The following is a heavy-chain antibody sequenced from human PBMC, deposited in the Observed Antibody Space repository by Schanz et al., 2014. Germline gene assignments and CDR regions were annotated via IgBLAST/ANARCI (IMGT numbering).Heavy chain of an antibody. V-gene: IGHV1-69*04. CDR3: ARAFGGYDPAGALDY. CDR1: GYAFTTYT. J-gene: IGHJ4*02. CDR2: IIPVLAIA. Sequence: QVQLVQSGAEVKKPGASVRVSCKVSGYAFTTYTISWVRQAPGQGLEWMGRIIPVLAIADYAQKFQGRVTITADKSTSTASMELSSLNSDDTAVYYCARAFGGYDPAGALDYWGQGTLVTVSS. D-gene: IGHD5-12*01.